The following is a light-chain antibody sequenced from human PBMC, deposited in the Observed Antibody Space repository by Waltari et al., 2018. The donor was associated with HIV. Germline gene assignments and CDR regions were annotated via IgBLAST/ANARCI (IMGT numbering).Light chain of an antibody. Sequence: QSVLTQPPSVSAAPGQKVTISCSGSSSNIANNYVFWYQQLPGPGPKLLIYETNRRPSGIPDRVPGSKSGTSATLGISGLQTGDEADYSCGTWDSSLSSMVFGGGTKLTVL. CDR2: ETN. V-gene: IGLV1-51*02. J-gene: IGLJ2*01. CDR1: SSNIANNY. CDR3: GTWDSSLSSMV.